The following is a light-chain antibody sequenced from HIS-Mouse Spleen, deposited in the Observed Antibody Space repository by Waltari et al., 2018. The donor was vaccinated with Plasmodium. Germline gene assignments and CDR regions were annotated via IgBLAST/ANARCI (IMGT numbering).Light chain of an antibody. CDR2: EDS. CDR1: ALPTKY. CDR3: YSTDSSGNHRV. J-gene: IGLJ3*02. V-gene: IGLV3-10*01. Sequence: SSELTQPPSVSVSPGQTARIPCSGDALPTKYAYWYPQKSGQAPVLVIYEDSKRTSGIPERFSGSSSGTMATLTISGAQVEDEADYYCYSTDSSGNHRVFGGGTKLTVL.